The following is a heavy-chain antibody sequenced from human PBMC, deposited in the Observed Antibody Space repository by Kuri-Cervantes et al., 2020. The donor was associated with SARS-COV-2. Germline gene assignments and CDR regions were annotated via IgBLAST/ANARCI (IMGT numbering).Heavy chain of an antibody. V-gene: IGHV4-39*01. D-gene: IGHD2/OR15-2a*01. CDR3: ARHAVLQQYYFDY. CDR1: GGSISSSSYY. Sequence: SETLSLTCTVSGGSISSSSYYWGWIRQPPGKGLVWIGSIYYSGSTYYNPSLKSRVTISVDTSKNQFSLKLSSVTAANTAVYYCARHAVLQQYYFDYWGQGTLVTVSS. J-gene: IGHJ4*02. CDR2: IYYSGST.